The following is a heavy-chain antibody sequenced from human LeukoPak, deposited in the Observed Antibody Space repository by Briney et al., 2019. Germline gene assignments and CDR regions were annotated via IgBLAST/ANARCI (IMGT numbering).Heavy chain of an antibody. CDR1: RYTFSNYD. CDR3: ARVPGIAVALHFDY. J-gene: IGHJ4*02. V-gene: IGHV1-8*01. CDR2: MSPNSGNT. Sequence: ASVKVSCKASRYTFSNYDINWVRQATGQGLEWMGWMSPNSGNTGYAQKLQGRVTMTTDTSTSTAYMEPRSLRSDDTAVYYCARVPGIAVALHFDYWGQGTLVTVSS. D-gene: IGHD6-19*01.